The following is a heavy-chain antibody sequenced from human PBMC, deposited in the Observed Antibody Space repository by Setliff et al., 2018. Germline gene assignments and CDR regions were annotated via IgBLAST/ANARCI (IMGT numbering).Heavy chain of an antibody. CDR2: ISYDGFKI. Sequence: PGGSLRLSCAASGSTLRNSGMHWVRQAPGRGLEWVTFISYDGFKIYYAESVKGRFTISRDISTNTLFLEIDSLRSEDTGLYYCAREGSIGWSQYFHHWGQGTPVTVSS. CDR3: AREGSIGWSQYFHH. D-gene: IGHD6-19*01. CDR1: GSTLRNSG. J-gene: IGHJ1*01. V-gene: IGHV3-30*03.